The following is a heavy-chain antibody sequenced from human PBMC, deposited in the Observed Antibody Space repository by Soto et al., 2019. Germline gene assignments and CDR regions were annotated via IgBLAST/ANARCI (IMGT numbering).Heavy chain of an antibody. CDR1: GFTFSSYS. Sequence: GGSLRLSCAASGFTFSSYSMNWVRQAPGKGLEWVSSIGSSSSYIYYADSVKGRFTISRDNAKNSLYLQMNSLRAEDTAVYYCARDTASYYGIDVWGQGTTVTVSS. D-gene: IGHD5-18*01. J-gene: IGHJ6*02. CDR2: IGSSSSYI. V-gene: IGHV3-21*01. CDR3: ARDTASYYGIDV.